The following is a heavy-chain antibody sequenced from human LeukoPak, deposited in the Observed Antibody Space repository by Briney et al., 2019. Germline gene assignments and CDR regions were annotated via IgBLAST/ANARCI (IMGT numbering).Heavy chain of an antibody. CDR1: GGSIRGYY. Sequence: PSETLSLTCTVSGGSIRGYYWSWIRQPPGRGLEWIGYMYNSGNTNYNPSLKSRVTISVDTSKNQFSLKLSSVTAADTAVYYCARESRGWYYFDYWGQGTLVAVSS. D-gene: IGHD6-19*01. J-gene: IGHJ4*02. CDR2: MYNSGNT. CDR3: ARESRGWYYFDY. V-gene: IGHV4-59*01.